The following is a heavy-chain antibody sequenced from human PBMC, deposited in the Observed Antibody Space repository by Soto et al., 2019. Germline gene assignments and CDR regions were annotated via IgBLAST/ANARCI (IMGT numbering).Heavy chain of an antibody. CDR3: ARPEGYCSSTSCYAFDY. CDR1: GFTFSSYS. J-gene: IGHJ4*02. CDR2: ISSSSSYI. Sequence: EVQLVESGGGLVKPGGSLRLSCAASGFTFSSYSMNWVRQAPGKGLEWVSSISSSSSYIYYADSVNGRFTISRDNAKNSLYLQMNSLRAEDTAVYYCARPEGYCSSTSCYAFDYWGQGTLVTVSS. V-gene: IGHV3-21*01. D-gene: IGHD2-2*01.